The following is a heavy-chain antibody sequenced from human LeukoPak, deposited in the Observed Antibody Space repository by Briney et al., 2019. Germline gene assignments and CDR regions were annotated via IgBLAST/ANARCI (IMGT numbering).Heavy chain of an antibody. Sequence: GGSLRLSCAASGFTVSSNYMSWVRQAPGKGLEWVAVISYDGSNKYYADSVKGRFTISRDNSKNTLYLQMNSLRAEDTAVYYCAKDPGGRYYDSSGYLDYWGQGTLVTVSS. CDR3: AKDPGGRYYDSSGYLDY. V-gene: IGHV3-30*18. CDR2: ISYDGSNK. CDR1: GFTVSSNY. J-gene: IGHJ4*02. D-gene: IGHD3-22*01.